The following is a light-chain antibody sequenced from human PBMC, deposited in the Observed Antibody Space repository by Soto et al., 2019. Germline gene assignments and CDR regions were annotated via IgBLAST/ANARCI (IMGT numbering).Light chain of an antibody. CDR1: SSDVGRYNF. Sequence: QSALTQPASVSGSPGQSITISCTGTSSDVGRYNFVSWYQQHPGKVPKVMIYEVTKRPSGVSNRFSGSKSGNMAFLTISGLQAEDEADYYCCSDAGSGIYVFGTGTK. V-gene: IGLV2-23*02. CDR2: EVT. CDR3: CSDAGSGIYV. J-gene: IGLJ1*01.